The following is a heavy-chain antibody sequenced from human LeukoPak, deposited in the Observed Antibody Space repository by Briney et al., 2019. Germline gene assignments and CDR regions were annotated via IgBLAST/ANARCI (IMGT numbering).Heavy chain of an antibody. Sequence: GGSLRLSCAVSGFTVSENYMSWVRQAPGRGLEWVSVLYSGGFTYYADPVKGRFTISRDNSKNTLCLQMSSLRAEDTAVYYCVRDRWPGLGDFWGQGTTVTVSS. CDR1: GFTVSENY. D-gene: IGHD6-19*01. V-gene: IGHV3-66*01. CDR3: VRDRWPGLGDF. CDR2: LYSGGFT. J-gene: IGHJ6*02.